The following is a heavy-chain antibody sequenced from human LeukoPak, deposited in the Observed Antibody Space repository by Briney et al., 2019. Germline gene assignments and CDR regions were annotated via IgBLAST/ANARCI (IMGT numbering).Heavy chain of an antibody. CDR1: GGTFSSYA. Sequence: GASVKVSCEASGGTFSSYAISWVRQAPGQGLEWMGGIIPIFGTTHYAQKFQARVTITTDESTSTAYMELSSLRSEDTAVYYCARLNKGSSSWYWGYNWFDPWGQGTLVTVSS. J-gene: IGHJ5*02. D-gene: IGHD6-13*01. CDR2: IIPIFGTT. CDR3: ARLNKGSSSWYWGYNWFDP. V-gene: IGHV1-69*05.